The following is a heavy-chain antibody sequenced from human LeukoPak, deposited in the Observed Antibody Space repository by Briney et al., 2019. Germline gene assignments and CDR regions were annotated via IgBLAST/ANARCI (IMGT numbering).Heavy chain of an antibody. J-gene: IGHJ4*02. D-gene: IGHD2-15*01. Sequence: PGRSLRLSCAASGFTLSSYCMHWVRQAPGKGLEWVSTIRMSCGSTNYGDSVKGRITHSRDNSKNTLSLLLNNLRAGDPGVYYCARGTYWSPTSRQRVDYWGQGTLVTVSS. CDR3: ARGTYWSPTSRQRVDY. CDR2: IRMSCGST. CDR1: GFTLSSYC. V-gene: IGHV3-23*01.